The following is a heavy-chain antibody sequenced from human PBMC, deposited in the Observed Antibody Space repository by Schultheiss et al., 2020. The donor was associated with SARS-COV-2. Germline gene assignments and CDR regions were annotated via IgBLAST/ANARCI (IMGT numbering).Heavy chain of an antibody. CDR2: FDPEDGET. Sequence: ASVKVSCKVSGYTLTELSMHWVRQAPGKGLEWMGGFDPEDGETIYAQKFQGRVTMTRNTSISTAYMELSSLRSEDTAVYYCARETGGGWYEGWFDPWGQGTLVTVSS. J-gene: IGHJ5*02. CDR1: GYTLTELS. CDR3: ARETGGGWYEGWFDP. V-gene: IGHV1-24*01. D-gene: IGHD6-19*01.